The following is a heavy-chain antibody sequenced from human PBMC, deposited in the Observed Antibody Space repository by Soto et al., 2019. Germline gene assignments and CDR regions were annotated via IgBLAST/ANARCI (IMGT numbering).Heavy chain of an antibody. CDR2: IIPIFGTA. J-gene: IGHJ6*02. V-gene: IGHV1-69*13. CDR1: GGTFSSYA. Sequence: SVKVSCKASGGTFSSYAISWVRQAPGQGLEWMGGIIPIFGTANYAQKFQGRVTITADESTSTAYMELSSLRSEDTAVYYCARATYYDFWSGYYRSYYYYGMDVWGQGTTVTVS. D-gene: IGHD3-3*01. CDR3: ARATYYDFWSGYYRSYYYYGMDV.